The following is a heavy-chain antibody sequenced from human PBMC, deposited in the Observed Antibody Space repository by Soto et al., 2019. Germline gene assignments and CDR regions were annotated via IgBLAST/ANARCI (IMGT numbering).Heavy chain of an antibody. Sequence: QVQVVESGGGVVQHGRSLRLSCAASGFTFSSYGMHWVRQAPGKGLEWVAVISYDGSYRYYADSVKGRFTISRDSSQNTLYLEMNSLRAEDTAVYYCARAVESSGCSYFDYWGQGTLLTVSS. J-gene: IGHJ4*02. D-gene: IGHD6-19*01. V-gene: IGHV3-30-3*01. CDR3: ARAVESSGCSYFDY. CDR2: ISYDGSYR. CDR1: GFTFSSYG.